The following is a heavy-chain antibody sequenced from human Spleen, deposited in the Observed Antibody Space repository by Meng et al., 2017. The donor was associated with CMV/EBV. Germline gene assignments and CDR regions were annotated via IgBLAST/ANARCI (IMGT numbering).Heavy chain of an antibody. D-gene: IGHD1-26*01. Sequence: ASVKVSCKASGYTFTSYYMHWVRQAPGQGLEWMGIINPSGGSTSYAQKFQGRVTMTRDTSTSTVYMELSSLRSEDTAVYYCARGRRRGSYGAYYFDYWGQGTLVTVSS. CDR3: ARGRRRGSYGAYYFDY. V-gene: IGHV1-46*01. CDR2: INPSGGST. CDR1: GYTFTSYY. J-gene: IGHJ4*02.